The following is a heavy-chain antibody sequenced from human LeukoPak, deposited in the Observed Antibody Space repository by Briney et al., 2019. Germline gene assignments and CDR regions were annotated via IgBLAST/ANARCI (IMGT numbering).Heavy chain of an antibody. CDR1: GFAFSTYA. D-gene: IGHD4-17*01. V-gene: IGHV3-23*01. Sequence: GGSLRLSCAASGFAFSTYAMSWVRQAPGKGLEWVSAIGGSGGHTYYADSVKGRFTISRDNSKNTLYLQMSNLRAEDTAVYYCAKDRGNYGDYVGWFDPWGQGTLVTVSS. J-gene: IGHJ5*02. CDR3: AKDRGNYGDYVGWFDP. CDR2: IGGSGGHT.